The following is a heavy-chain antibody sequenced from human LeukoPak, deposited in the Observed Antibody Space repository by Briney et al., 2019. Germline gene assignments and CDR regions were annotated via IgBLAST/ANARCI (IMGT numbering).Heavy chain of an antibody. CDR3: ATDGDRGPYYYSGMDI. CDR1: GFTFSSHG. CDR2: ISYGGSDK. V-gene: IGHV3-30*03. J-gene: IGHJ6*02. D-gene: IGHD1-26*01. Sequence: GRSLRLSCAASGFTFSSHGMQWVRQAPGKGLEWVALISYGGSDKYYADSVKGRFTISRDNSKNTVFLQMNSLRAEDTGVYYCATDGDRGPYYYSGMDIWGQGTTVTVSS.